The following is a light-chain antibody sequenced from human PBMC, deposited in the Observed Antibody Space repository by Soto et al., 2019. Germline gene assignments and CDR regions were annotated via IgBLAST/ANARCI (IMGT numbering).Light chain of an antibody. CDR3: QQHGSGPWT. CDR2: IAS. V-gene: IGKV3-20*01. Sequence: EIVLTQSPDTLSLSPGERATLSCRASQSVSGSNLAWYQHKPGQGPRLLIYIASRRATGIPDRFSGSGSGTDFTLTISRLEPEDFAVYYCQQHGSGPWTFGQGTKVEIK. J-gene: IGKJ1*01. CDR1: QSVSGSN.